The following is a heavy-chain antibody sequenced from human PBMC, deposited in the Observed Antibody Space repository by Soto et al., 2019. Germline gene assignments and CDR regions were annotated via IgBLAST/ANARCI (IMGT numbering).Heavy chain of an antibody. J-gene: IGHJ4*02. CDR3: ARDLNRDFWSGYYGYFDY. V-gene: IGHV3-23*01. CDR2: ISDSGRNT. CDR1: GFTFTDNA. D-gene: IGHD3-3*01. Sequence: GGFLRLSCAASGFTFTDNAMTWVRQAPGKGLQWVSGISDSGRNTYYADSVKGRFTISRDNSKNTVYLQMDSLRVDDAAVYFCARDLNRDFWSGYYGYFDYWGQGVLVTVSS.